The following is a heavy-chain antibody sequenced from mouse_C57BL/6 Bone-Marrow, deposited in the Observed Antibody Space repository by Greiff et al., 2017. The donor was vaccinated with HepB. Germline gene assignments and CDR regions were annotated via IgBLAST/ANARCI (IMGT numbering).Heavy chain of an antibody. CDR2: ISYDGSN. D-gene: IGHD1-1*01. J-gene: IGHJ2*01. CDR1: GYSITSGYY. V-gene: IGHV3-6*01. Sequence: ESGPGLVKPSQSLSLTCSVTGYSITSGYYWNWIRQFPGNKLEWMGYISYDGSNNYNPSLKNRISITRDTSKNQFFLKLNSVTTEDTATYYCARDFITTVERSYYFDYWGQGTTLTVSS. CDR3: ARDFITTVERSYYFDY.